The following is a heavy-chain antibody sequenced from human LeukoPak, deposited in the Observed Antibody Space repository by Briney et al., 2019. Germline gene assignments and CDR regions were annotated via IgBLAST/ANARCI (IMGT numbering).Heavy chain of an antibody. D-gene: IGHD6-13*01. CDR3: AKGSSSYYFAFDI. V-gene: IGHV3-23*01. Sequence: GGSLRLSCAAPGFTFSNYAMSWVRQAPGKGLEWVSGISGSGGSTYYADSVKGRFTISRDNSKNTLYLQMNSLRAEDTAVYYCAKGSSSYYFAFDIWGQGTMVTVSS. CDR2: ISGSGGST. J-gene: IGHJ3*02. CDR1: GFTFSNYA.